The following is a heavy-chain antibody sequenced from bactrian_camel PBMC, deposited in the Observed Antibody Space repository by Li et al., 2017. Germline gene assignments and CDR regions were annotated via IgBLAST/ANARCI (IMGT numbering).Heavy chain of an antibody. D-gene: IGHD1*01. Sequence: QVQLVESGGGSVQAGGSLRLSCAASGFTFSRRTMAWFRQAPGGKREGVATISASSIYTEYSDSVKGRFTISRDGAKNTIALVMNDLTPEDTGTYYCAASRICWNPTFATSRYVFWGQGTQVTVS. J-gene: IGHJ4*01. CDR3: AASRICWNPTFATSRYVF. CDR2: ISASSIYT. CDR1: GFTFSRRT. V-gene: IGHV3S53*01.